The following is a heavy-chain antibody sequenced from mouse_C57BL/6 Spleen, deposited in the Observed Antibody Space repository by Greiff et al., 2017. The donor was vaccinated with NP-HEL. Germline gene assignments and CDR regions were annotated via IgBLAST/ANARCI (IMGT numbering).Heavy chain of an antibody. Sequence: QVQLQQSGPELVKPGASVKISCKASGYAFSSSWMNWVKQRPGKGLEWIGRIYPGDGDTNYNGKFKGKATLTADKSSSTAYMQLSSLTSEDSAVYFCARGGPYSNDWYFDVWGTGTTVTVSS. CDR2: IYPGDGDT. CDR3: ARGGPYSNDWYFDV. V-gene: IGHV1-82*01. CDR1: GYAFSSSW. D-gene: IGHD2-5*01. J-gene: IGHJ1*03.